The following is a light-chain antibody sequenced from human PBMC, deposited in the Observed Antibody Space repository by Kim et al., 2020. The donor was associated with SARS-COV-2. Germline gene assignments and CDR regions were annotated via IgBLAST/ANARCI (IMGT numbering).Light chain of an antibody. Sequence: DIQMTQSPSSLSASVGDRVTITCQASQDIRSHLNWYQQKSGKAPKPLIFGASNLETGVPSRFTGRGSGTDFSFTITSLQPEDFATYYCKQYEDLPRSFGGGTKVDIK. CDR1: QDIRSH. V-gene: IGKV1-33*01. J-gene: IGKJ4*01. CDR2: GAS. CDR3: KQYEDLPRS.